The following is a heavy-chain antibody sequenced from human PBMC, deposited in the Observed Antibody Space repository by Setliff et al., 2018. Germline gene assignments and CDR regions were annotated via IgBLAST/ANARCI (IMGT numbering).Heavy chain of an antibody. Sequence: PSETLSLTCTVSDDSISSRRYYWGWFRQPAGKRLEWIGQIYTSWSTNYNPSFNSRVTISLDTSKNQFSLSLKTVTAADTAVCYCARMSGFQYIDVWGEGTTVTVSS. CDR1: DDSISSRRYY. D-gene: IGHD3-3*01. V-gene: IGHV4-61*09. CDR3: ARMSGFQYIDV. CDR2: IYTSWST. J-gene: IGHJ6*03.